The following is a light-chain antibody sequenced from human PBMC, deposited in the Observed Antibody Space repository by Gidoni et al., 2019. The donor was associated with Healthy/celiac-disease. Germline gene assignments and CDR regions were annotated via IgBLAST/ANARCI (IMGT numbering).Light chain of an antibody. CDR1: SSNIGHNY. CDR2: DNN. Sequence: QSVLTQPPSVSAAPGQKVTISCSGSSSNIGHNYVSWYQQLPGTAPKLLIYDNNKRPSGIPDRFSGSKSGTSATLGSTGLQTGDEADYYCGTWDSSLSAGVFGTGTKVTVL. J-gene: IGLJ1*01. V-gene: IGLV1-51*01. CDR3: GTWDSSLSAGV.